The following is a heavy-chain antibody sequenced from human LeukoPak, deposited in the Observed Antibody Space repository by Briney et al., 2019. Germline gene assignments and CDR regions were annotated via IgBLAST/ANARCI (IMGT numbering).Heavy chain of an antibody. Sequence: ASVKVSCQASGYTFTGYYMHWVRQAPGQGPEWMGWINPNSGGTNYAQKFQGWVTMTRDTSISTAYMELSRLRSDDTAVYYCARAPGYSYGSSLDYWGQGTLATVSS. CDR2: INPNSGGT. V-gene: IGHV1-2*04. D-gene: IGHD5-18*01. J-gene: IGHJ4*02. CDR1: GYTFTGYY. CDR3: ARAPGYSYGSSLDY.